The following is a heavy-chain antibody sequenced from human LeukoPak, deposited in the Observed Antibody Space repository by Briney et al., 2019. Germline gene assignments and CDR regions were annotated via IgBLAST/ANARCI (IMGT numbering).Heavy chain of an antibody. CDR1: GYTFTDYY. J-gene: IGHJ5*02. V-gene: IGHV1-2*02. Sequence: ASVKVSCKASGYTFTDYYMHWVQQAPGQGLEWMGWINPSSGGTNYAQKFQGRVTMTSDTSISTAYMELSSLRSDDTAVYYCARGDCSSSSCWFDPWGQGTLVTVSS. CDR3: ARGDCSSSSCWFDP. D-gene: IGHD2-2*01. CDR2: INPSSGGT.